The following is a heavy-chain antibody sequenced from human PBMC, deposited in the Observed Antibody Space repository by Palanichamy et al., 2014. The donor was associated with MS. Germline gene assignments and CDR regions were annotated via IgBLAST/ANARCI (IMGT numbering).Heavy chain of an antibody. CDR3: ATEKYGDWRRYFDS. CDR1: RHLQQLC. D-gene: IGHD4-17*01. CDR2: IIPKYATS. V-gene: IGHV1-69*01. Sequence: QVQLVQSGAEVKKPGVLGEGLLQGFWRHLQQLCYQLGATGPGQGLEWMGGIIPKYATSNYAQRFQGRITITADERTTTGYMEITRLRSEDTAVYFCATEKYGDWRRYFDSWGQGTLVTVSS. J-gene: IGHJ4*02.